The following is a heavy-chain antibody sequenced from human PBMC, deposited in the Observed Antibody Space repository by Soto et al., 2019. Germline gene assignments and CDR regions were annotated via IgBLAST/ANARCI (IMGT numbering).Heavy chain of an antibody. V-gene: IGHV3-21*01. D-gene: IGHD6-6*01. CDR3: ARAPDSSSSETGYNWFDP. J-gene: IGHJ5*02. Sequence: GGSLRLSCAASGFTFSSYSMNWVRQAPGKGLEWVSSISSSSSYIYYADSVKGRFTISRDNAKNSLYLQMNSLRAEDTAVYYCARAPDSSSSETGYNWFDPWGQGTLVTVSS. CDR1: GFTFSSYS. CDR2: ISSSSSYI.